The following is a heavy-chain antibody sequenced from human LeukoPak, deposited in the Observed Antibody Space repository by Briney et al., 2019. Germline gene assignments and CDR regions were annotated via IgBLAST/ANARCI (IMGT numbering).Heavy chain of an antibody. D-gene: IGHD5-18*01. J-gene: IGHJ3*02. CDR2: IIPIFGTA. Sequence: ASVKVSCKDSGGTFSSYAISWVRQAPGQGLEWMGGIIPIFGTANYAQKFQGRVTITADESTSTAYMELSSLRSEDTAVYYCASPLDTAMAYDAFDIWGQGTMVTVSS. CDR3: ASPLDTAMAYDAFDI. CDR1: GGTFSSYA. V-gene: IGHV1-69*13.